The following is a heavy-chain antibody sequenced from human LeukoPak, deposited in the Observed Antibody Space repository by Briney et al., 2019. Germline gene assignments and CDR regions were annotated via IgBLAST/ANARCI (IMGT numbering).Heavy chain of an antibody. CDR3: AREGPFGGVTTDRVDY. CDR1: GGSISSGSYY. CDR2: IYTSGST. Sequence: SQTLSLTCTVSGGSISSGSYYWSWIRQPAGKGLEWIGRIYTSGSTNYNPSLKSRVTISVDTSKNRFSLKLSSVTAADTAVYYCAREGPFGGVTTDRVDYWGQGTLVTVSS. V-gene: IGHV4-61*02. D-gene: IGHD3-16*01. J-gene: IGHJ4*02.